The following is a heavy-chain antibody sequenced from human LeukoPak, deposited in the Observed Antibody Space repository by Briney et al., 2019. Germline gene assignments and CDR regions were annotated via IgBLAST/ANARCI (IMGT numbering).Heavy chain of an antibody. Sequence: SETLSLTCTVSGGSISSSSYYWGWIRQPPGKGLEWIGSIYYSGSTYYNPSLKSRVTISVDTSKNQFSLKLSSVTAADTAVYYCASSVAGFRYYYYYMDVWGKGTTVTVSS. J-gene: IGHJ6*03. CDR1: GGSISSSSYY. CDR2: IYYSGST. V-gene: IGHV4-39*07. CDR3: ASSVAGFRYYYYYMDV. D-gene: IGHD3-10*01.